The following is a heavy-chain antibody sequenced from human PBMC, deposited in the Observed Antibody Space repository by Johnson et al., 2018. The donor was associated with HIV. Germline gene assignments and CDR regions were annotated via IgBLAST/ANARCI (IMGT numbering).Heavy chain of an antibody. Sequence: QVQVLESGGGVVQPGRSLRLSCAASGFTFSSYAMHWVRQAPGKGLEWVAVISYDGSNKYYADSVKGRFTISRDNSKNTLYLQMNSLRAEDTAVYYCARDTPYDILTGYYIGAYDAFDIWGQGTMVTVSS. CDR2: ISYDGSNK. J-gene: IGHJ3*02. CDR1: GFTFSSYA. CDR3: ARDTPYDILTGYYIGAYDAFDI. D-gene: IGHD3-9*01. V-gene: IGHV3-30*04.